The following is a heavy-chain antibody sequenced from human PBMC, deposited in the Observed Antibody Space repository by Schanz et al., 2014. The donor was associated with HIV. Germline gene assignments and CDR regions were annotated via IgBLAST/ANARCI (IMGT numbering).Heavy chain of an antibody. CDR2: IHATGST. CDR1: GGSIGNYY. Sequence: QVQLQESGPGLVKPSETLSLTCSVSGGSIGNYYWSWVRQPAGKGLEWIGRIHATGSTSYSPSLKSRVTVSVDTSQNQISLNLSSGTAADTAVYYCARAFCSGGSCFAGYGLDVWGQGTTVTVSS. D-gene: IGHD2-15*01. CDR3: ARAFCSGGSCFAGYGLDV. V-gene: IGHV4-4*07. J-gene: IGHJ6*02.